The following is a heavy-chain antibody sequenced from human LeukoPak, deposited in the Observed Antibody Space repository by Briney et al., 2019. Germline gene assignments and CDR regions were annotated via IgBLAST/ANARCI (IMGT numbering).Heavy chain of an antibody. D-gene: IGHD3-3*01. CDR2: IYSGGNT. CDR3: ARGGGWPIFGVD. CDR1: GFTVSINY. V-gene: IGHV3-53*01. J-gene: IGHJ4*02. Sequence: GGSLRLSCAASGFTVSINYMYWVRQAPGKGLEWVSVIYSGGNTYYADSVKGRFTISRDNSKNTLYLQMNSLRAEDTAVYYCARGGGWPIFGVDWGQGTLVTVSS.